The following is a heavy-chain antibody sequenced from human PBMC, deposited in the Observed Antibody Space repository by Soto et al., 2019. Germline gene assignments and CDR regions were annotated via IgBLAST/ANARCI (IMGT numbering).Heavy chain of an antibody. CDR1: GFTFSSYA. Sequence: GGSLRLSCAASGFTFSSYAMSWFRQAPGKGLEWVSAISGSGGSTYYADSVKGRFTISRDNSKNTLYLQMNSLRAEDTAVYYCAKDFPLGGSGDPGDYWGQGTLVTVSS. D-gene: IGHD3-10*01. V-gene: IGHV3-23*01. J-gene: IGHJ4*02. CDR2: ISGSGGST. CDR3: AKDFPLGGSGDPGDY.